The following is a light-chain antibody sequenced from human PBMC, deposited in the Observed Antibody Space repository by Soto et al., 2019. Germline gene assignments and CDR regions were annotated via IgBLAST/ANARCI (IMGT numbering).Light chain of an antibody. J-gene: IGKJ1*01. CDR3: QQRGNWPVT. CDR2: DAS. V-gene: IGKV3-11*01. Sequence: EIVLTQSPATLSLSPGERATLSCRASQSVSSYFAWYQQKPGQAPRLLIYDASSRATDIPARFSGSGSGTDFTLTISSLEPDDFAVYYCQQRGNWPVTFGQGTRVDIK. CDR1: QSVSSY.